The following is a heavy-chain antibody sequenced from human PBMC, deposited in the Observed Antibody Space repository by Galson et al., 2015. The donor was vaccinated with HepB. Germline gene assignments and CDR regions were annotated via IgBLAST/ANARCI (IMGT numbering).Heavy chain of an antibody. J-gene: IGHJ4*02. D-gene: IGHD3-22*01. CDR3: TRDHGSYDTSDCYYGPFDY. CDR2: ISSSSITI. Sequence: SLRLSCAASGFTFSSYSMNWVRQAPGKGLEWVSYISSSSITIYYADSVKGRFTISGDDSKSIAYLQMNSLKTEDTAVYYCTRDHGSYDTSDCYYGPFDYSAPETLVAVS. V-gene: IGHV3-48*01. CDR1: GFTFSSYS.